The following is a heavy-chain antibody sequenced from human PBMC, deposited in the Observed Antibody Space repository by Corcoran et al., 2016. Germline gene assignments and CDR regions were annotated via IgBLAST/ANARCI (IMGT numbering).Heavy chain of an antibody. D-gene: IGHD3-22*01. J-gene: IGHJ4*02. CDR1: GFTFSNAW. CDR2: IKSKTDGGTT. CDR3: PTRGGGNDSSGYYSLGFDY. V-gene: IGHV3-15*07. Sequence: EVQLVESGGGLVKPGGSLRLSCAASGFTFSNAWMNWVRQAPGKGLEWVGRIKSKTDGGTTDYAAPVKGRFTISRDDSKNTLYLQMNRLKTEDTAVYYVPTRGGGNDSSGYYSLGFDYWGQGTLVTVSS.